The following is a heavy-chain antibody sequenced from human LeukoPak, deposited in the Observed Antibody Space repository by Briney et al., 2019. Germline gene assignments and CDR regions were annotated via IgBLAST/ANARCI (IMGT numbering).Heavy chain of an antibody. V-gene: IGHV3-30*04. D-gene: IGHD3-10*01. CDR2: MSNDGSNE. CDR3: ARGTGSGSYIIDY. Sequence: PGTSLRLSCAASGFTFSNHAMHWVRQGPGKGLEWVAIMSNDGSNEKYADSVRGRFTISRDNSKNTLYVQMNSLRSEDTAVYYCARGTGSGSYIIDYWGQGILVTVSS. J-gene: IGHJ4*02. CDR1: GFTFSNHA.